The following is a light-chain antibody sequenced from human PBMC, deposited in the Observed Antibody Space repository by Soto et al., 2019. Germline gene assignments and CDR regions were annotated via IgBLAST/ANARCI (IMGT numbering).Light chain of an antibody. CDR1: TSSIGRNY. CDR3: AAWDDSLSGLYV. V-gene: IGLV1-47*01. CDR2: RNN. J-gene: IGLJ1*01. Sequence: QSVLTQPPSASGTPGQRVTISCSGGTSSIGRNYVYWYQQLPGTAPKLVIYRNNQLPSGVPDRFSGSKSGTSASLAIRGLRSEDEADYYCAAWDDSLSGLYVFGTGTKVTVL.